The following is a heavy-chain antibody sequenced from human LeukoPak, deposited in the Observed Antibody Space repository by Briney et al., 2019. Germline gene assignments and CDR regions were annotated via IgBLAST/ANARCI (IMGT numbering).Heavy chain of an antibody. CDR2: IHYDESQK. V-gene: IGHV3-30*02. D-gene: IGHD2-15*01. CDR3: AKDHCSSSSCTNLFDP. J-gene: IGHJ5*02. CDR1: GFSFSNYG. Sequence: GGSLRLSCAASGFSFSNYGMHWVRQAPGKGLEWVAYIHYDESQKYYADSVKGRFTGSRDNSKNTLYLEMNSLRPEDTASYHRAKDHCSSSSCTNLFDPWGQGTLVTVSS.